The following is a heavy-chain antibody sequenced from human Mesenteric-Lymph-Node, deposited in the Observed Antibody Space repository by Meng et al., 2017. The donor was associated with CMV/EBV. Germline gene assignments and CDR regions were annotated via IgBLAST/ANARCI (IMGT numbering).Heavy chain of an antibody. V-gene: IGHV1-46*01. CDR1: EDTFTNFY. CDR3: ARVVAFTPPYGSGTPGGMDV. J-gene: IGHJ6*02. D-gene: IGHD3-10*01. Sequence: ASVKVSCKASEDTFTNFYVHWVRQAPGQGLEWMGMINPSGDITRYAQKFQGGVTVTRDTSTSTVYMGLSNLRSEDTVVYYCARVVAFTPPYGSGTPGGMDVWGQGTTVTVSS. CDR2: INPSGDIT.